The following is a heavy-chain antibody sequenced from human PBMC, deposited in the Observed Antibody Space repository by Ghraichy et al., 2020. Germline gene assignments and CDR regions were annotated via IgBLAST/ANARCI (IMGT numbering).Heavy chain of an antibody. CDR2: ISSSSSTI. CDR3: ARDRGYCSGGSCYSDY. V-gene: IGHV3-48*02. CDR1: GFTFSSYS. D-gene: IGHD2-15*01. J-gene: IGHJ4*02. Sequence: GGSLRLSCATSGFTFSSYSMNWVRQAPGKGLEWVSYISSSSSTIYYADSVKGRFTISRDNAKNSLYLQMNSLRDEDTAVYYCARDRGYCSGGSCYSDYWGQGTLVTVSS.